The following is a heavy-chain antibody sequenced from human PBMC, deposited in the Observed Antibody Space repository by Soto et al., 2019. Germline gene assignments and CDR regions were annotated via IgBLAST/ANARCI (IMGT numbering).Heavy chain of an antibody. Sequence: GGSLRLSCVASGLTFNDYYMSWVRQPPGKGLEWVSYISSTSRTIYYADSVRGRFTVSRDNAQKSLSLQMNNLRVDDTAVYFCARGSGLDRWGQGIQVTVSS. CDR2: ISSTSRTI. D-gene: IGHD6-19*01. CDR1: GLTFNDYY. V-gene: IGHV3-11*01. J-gene: IGHJ5*02. CDR3: ARGSGLDR.